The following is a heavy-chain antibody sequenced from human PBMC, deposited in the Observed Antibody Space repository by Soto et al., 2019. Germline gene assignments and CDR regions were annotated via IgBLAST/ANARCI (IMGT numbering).Heavy chain of an antibody. V-gene: IGHV4-39*01. CDR3: GRQSLYYYDSSGSSFDP. D-gene: IGHD3-22*01. CDR2: IYYSGST. CDR1: GGSISSSSNY. J-gene: IGHJ5*02. Sequence: PSETLSLTCTASGGSISSSSNYWGWIRQPPGRGLEWIGRIYYSGSTYYNPSLKSRVTISVDTSKNQFTLKLSCVTAADTAVYYCGRQSLYYYDSSGSSFDPWGQGTLVTVAS.